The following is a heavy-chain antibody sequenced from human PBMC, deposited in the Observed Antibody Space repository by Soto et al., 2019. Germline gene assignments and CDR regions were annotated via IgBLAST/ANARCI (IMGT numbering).Heavy chain of an antibody. V-gene: IGHV3-11*06. CDR1: GFTFSAYY. J-gene: IGHJ4*02. CDR2: ISSSSRYT. D-gene: IGHD3-22*01. CDR3: ARGGDSSGYSGWDY. Sequence: QVQLVESGGGLVKPGGSLRLSWAASGFTFSAYYVSWLRQAPGKGLEWVSYISSSSRYTNYADSVKGRFTISRDKAKNSLYLQMNSLRAEYTAAYYCARGGDSSGYSGWDYLGQGTLVTVSS.